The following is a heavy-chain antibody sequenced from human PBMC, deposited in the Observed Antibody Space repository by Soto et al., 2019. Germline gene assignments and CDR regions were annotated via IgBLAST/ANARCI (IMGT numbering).Heavy chain of an antibody. CDR2: IYYSGST. Sequence: SETLSLTCTVSGGSISSSSYYWGWIRQPPGKGLEWIGSIYYSGSTYYNPSLKSRVTISVDTSKNQFSLKLSSVTAADTAVYYCAGPALAVAGIFDYWGQGTLVTVS. CDR3: AGPALAVAGIFDY. J-gene: IGHJ4*02. D-gene: IGHD6-19*01. CDR1: GGSISSSSYY. V-gene: IGHV4-39*01.